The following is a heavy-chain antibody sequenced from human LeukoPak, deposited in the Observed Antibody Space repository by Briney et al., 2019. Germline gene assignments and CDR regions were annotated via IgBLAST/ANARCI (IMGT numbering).Heavy chain of an antibody. V-gene: IGHV1-18*01. Sequence: GASVKVSCKASGYTFTSYGISWVRQAPGQGLEWMGWISAYNGNTNYAQKLQGRVTITRNTSISTAYMELSSLRSEDTAVYYCARVYDSSGHYPIDYWGQGTLVTVSS. CDR3: ARVYDSSGHYPIDY. CDR1: GYTFTSYG. J-gene: IGHJ4*02. D-gene: IGHD3-22*01. CDR2: ISAYNGNT.